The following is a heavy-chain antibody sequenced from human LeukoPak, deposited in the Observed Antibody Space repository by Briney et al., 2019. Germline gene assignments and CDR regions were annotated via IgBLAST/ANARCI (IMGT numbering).Heavy chain of an antibody. D-gene: IGHD3-3*01. J-gene: IGHJ5*02. CDR1: GGTFSSYA. V-gene: IGHV1-2*02. Sequence: VASVKVSCKASGGTFSSYAISWVRQAPGQGLEWMGWINPNSGGTNYAQKFQGRVTMTRDTSISTAYMELTRLTSDDTAVYYCARGPFGVVSNNWFDPWGQGTLVTVSS. CDR3: ARGPFGVVSNNWFDP. CDR2: INPNSGGT.